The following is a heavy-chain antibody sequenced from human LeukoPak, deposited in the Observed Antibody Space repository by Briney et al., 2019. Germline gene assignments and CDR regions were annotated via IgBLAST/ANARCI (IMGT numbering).Heavy chain of an antibody. Sequence: GMSLRLSCAASGFTFSTSAMHWVRQAPGKGLEWVAVISFDGSNKYYTDAVKGRFTISRDNSKNTLYLQMNSLRAEDTAVYYCAKEGDVSSGYYFDYWGQGTLVTVSS. CDR1: GFTFSTSA. D-gene: IGHD3-22*01. V-gene: IGHV3-30-3*01. CDR3: AKEGDVSSGYYFDY. J-gene: IGHJ4*02. CDR2: ISFDGSNK.